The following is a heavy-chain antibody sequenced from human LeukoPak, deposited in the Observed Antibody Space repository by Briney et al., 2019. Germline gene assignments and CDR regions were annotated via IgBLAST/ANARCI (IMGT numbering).Heavy chain of an antibody. Sequence: ASVKVSCKASGYTFTGYYMHWVRQAPGQGLEWMGWINPNSGGTNYAQKFQGRVTMTRDTSISPAYMELSRLRSDDTAVYYCARSENARRARMDYWGQGTLVTVSS. CDR2: INPNSGGT. CDR1: GYTFTGYY. V-gene: IGHV1-2*02. J-gene: IGHJ4*02. D-gene: IGHD5-24*01. CDR3: ARSENARRARMDY.